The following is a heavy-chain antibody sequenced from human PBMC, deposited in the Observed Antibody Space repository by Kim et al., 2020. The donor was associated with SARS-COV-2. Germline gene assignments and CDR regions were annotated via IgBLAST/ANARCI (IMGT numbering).Heavy chain of an antibody. V-gene: IGHV3-33*01. CDR1: GFTFSSYG. J-gene: IGHJ6*03. CDR2: IWYDGSNK. Sequence: GGSLRLSCAASGFTFSSYGMHWVRQAPGKGLEWVAVIWYDGSNKYYADSVKGRFTISRYNSKNTLYLQMNSLRAEDTAAYYCARDAYYDFWSGPGHYMDV. CDR3: ARDAYYDFWSGPGHYMDV. D-gene: IGHD3-3*01.